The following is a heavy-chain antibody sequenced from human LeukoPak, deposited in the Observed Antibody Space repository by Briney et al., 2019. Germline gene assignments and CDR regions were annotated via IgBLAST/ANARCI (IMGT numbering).Heavy chain of an antibody. Sequence: PGGSLRLSCAASGFTFRNHWMHWVRQAPGKGLVWVSRIKGDGSTTTYADSVKGRFTISRDNAKNTLYLQMNSLSGEDTAVYYCTRDAAGLDYWGQGTLVTVSS. CDR1: GFTFRNHW. CDR2: IKGDGSTT. J-gene: IGHJ4*02. D-gene: IGHD1-14*01. V-gene: IGHV3-74*01. CDR3: TRDAAGLDY.